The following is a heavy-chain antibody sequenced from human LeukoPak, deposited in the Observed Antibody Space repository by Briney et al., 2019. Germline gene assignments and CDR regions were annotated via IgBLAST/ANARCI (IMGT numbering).Heavy chain of an antibody. CDR1: GGSISSYY. J-gene: IGHJ5*01. D-gene: IGHD6-13*01. CDR2: IYGSGST. Sequence: SETLSLTCTVSGGSISSYYWSWIRQPAGKGLEWIGRIYGSGSTNYNPSLRSRVTMSVDTSKNQFSLKLSSVTAADTAVYYCARNEGQQLSRSWFDSWGQGTLVTVSS. CDR3: ARNEGQQLSRSWFDS. V-gene: IGHV4-4*07.